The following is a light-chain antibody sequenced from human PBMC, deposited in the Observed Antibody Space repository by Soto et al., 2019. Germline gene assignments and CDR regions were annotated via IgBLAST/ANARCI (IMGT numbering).Light chain of an antibody. CDR2: DVS. J-gene: IGLJ2*01. V-gene: IGLV2-11*01. CDR1: SSDVGGYNY. Sequence: QSALTQPRSVSGSPGQTVTISCTGTSSDVGGYNYVSWYQQHPGKAPKLMIYDVSQRPSGVPDRFSGSKSGNTASLTISGVQSEDEADYDCCAYAGTYTVFGGGTKVTVL. CDR3: CAYAGTYTV.